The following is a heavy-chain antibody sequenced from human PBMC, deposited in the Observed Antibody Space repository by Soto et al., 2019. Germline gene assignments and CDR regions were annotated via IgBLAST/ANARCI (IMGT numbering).Heavy chain of an antibody. CDR3: ASRGLAVYYYGMDV. Sequence: QVQLVQSGAEVKQPGSSVKVSCKASGGTFSSYAISWVRQAPGQGLEWMGGIIPIFGTANYAQKFQGRVTITADESTSTAYMALGSLRSEDTAVYYCASRGLAVYYYGMDVWGQGTTVTVSS. V-gene: IGHV1-69*12. J-gene: IGHJ6*02. D-gene: IGHD6-19*01. CDR1: GGTFSSYA. CDR2: IIPIFGTA.